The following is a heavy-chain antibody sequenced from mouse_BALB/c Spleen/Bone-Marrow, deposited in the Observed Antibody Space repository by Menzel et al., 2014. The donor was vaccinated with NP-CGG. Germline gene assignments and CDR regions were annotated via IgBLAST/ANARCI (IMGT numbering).Heavy chain of an antibody. J-gene: IGHJ3*01. CDR2: IRNKANGYTT. V-gene: IGHV7-3*02. CDR1: GFTFTDYY. Sequence: EVQLVESGGGLAQPGGSLRLSCGTSGFTFTDYYMSWVRQPPGKALEWLGFIRNKANGYTTEYSASVKGRFTISRDNSQSILYLQMNTLRAEDSAIYYCAGVYSDDYEAWFAYWGQGTLVTVSA. D-gene: IGHD2-13*01. CDR3: AGVYSDDYEAWFAY.